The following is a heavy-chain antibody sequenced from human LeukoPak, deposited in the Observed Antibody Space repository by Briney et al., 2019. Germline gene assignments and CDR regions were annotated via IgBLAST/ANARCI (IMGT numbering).Heavy chain of an antibody. J-gene: IGHJ4*02. CDR1: GFIFSNYG. Sequence: PGGSLRLSCAASGFIFSNYGMNWVRQAPGKGLEWVAAISASGSATSYADSVKGRFTISRDNSKNTLYLQMNSLRAEDTAVYYCARDHSSGYYYFWYWGQGTLVTVSS. CDR3: ARDHSSGYYYFWY. CDR2: ISASGSAT. V-gene: IGHV3-23*01. D-gene: IGHD3-22*01.